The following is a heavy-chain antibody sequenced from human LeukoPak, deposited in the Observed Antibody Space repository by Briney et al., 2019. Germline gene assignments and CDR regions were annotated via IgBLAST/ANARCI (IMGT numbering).Heavy chain of an antibody. Sequence: LETLSLTCTVSGGSISSSSYYWGGIRQAPGKGLEWIGSIYYSGSTYYNPSLKSRVTISVDTSKNQFSLKLSSVTAADTAVYYCARLPLQDNWFDPWGQGTLVTVSS. D-gene: IGHD4-11*01. CDR1: GGSISSSSYY. CDR3: ARLPLQDNWFDP. J-gene: IGHJ5*02. V-gene: IGHV4-39*01. CDR2: IYYSGST.